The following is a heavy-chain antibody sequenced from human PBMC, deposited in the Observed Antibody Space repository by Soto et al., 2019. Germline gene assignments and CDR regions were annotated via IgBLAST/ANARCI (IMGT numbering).Heavy chain of an antibody. J-gene: IGHJ4*02. CDR3: AREKLDYFDY. V-gene: IGHV1-8*01. CDR1: GYTFTSYD. CDR2: MNPNSGNT. Sequence: QVQLAQSGAEVKKPGASVKVSCKASGYTFTSYDITWVRQATGQGLEWMGWMNPNSGNTGYAQQFQGRVTMTRNISISTAYMELSSLRSEDTAVYYCAREKLDYFDYWGQGTLVTVSS.